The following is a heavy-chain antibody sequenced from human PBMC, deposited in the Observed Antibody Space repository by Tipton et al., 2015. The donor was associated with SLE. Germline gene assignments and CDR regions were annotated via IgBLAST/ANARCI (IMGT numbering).Heavy chain of an antibody. CDR1: GGSISSSSYY. J-gene: IGHJ6*02. D-gene: IGHD3-10*01. CDR3: ARAGMVRGVAPMDV. CDR2: IYYSGST. Sequence: LRLSCTVSGGSISSSSYYWGWIRQPPGKGLEWIGYIYYSGSTNYNPSLKSRVTISVDTSKNQFTLKLSSVTAADTAVYYCARAGMVRGVAPMDVWGQGTTVTVSS. V-gene: IGHV4-61*05.